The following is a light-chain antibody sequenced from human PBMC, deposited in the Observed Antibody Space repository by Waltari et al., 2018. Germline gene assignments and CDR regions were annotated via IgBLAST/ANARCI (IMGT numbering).Light chain of an antibody. CDR2: EAS. Sequence: DIQMTQAPSTLSPCVGDRVTITCRASQTIATWLAWYQQKPGKAPNLLIYEASSLGSGVPSRFSGSGSGTEFTLTISSLQPDDFATYYCQQYNSYPWTFGQGTKVEIK. CDR1: QTIATW. V-gene: IGKV1-5*03. J-gene: IGKJ1*01. CDR3: QQYNSYPWT.